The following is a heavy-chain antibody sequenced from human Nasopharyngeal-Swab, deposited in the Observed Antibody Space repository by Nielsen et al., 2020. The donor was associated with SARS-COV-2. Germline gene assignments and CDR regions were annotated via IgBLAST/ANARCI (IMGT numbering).Heavy chain of an antibody. CDR1: GYRFSSHG. CDR2: IHGYNGNT. Sequence: ASVKVSCKASGYRFSSHGINWVRQAPGQGLEWLGWIHGYNGNTHYAENFQGRVTLTIDTSMNTADMELRSLRSDDTAVYYCARGTVTATDYGMDVWGQGTTVTVSS. CDR3: ARGTVTATDYGMDV. D-gene: IGHD4-17*01. J-gene: IGHJ6*02. V-gene: IGHV1-18*01.